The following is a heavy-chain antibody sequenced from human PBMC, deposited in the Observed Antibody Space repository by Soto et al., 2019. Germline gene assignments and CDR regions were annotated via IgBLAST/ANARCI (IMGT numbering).Heavy chain of an antibody. Sequence: SETLSLTCTVSGGSISSYYWSWIRQPPGKGLEWIGYIYYSGSTNYNPSLKSRVTISVDTSKNQFSLKLSSVTAADTAVYYCARDLEEYGMDVWGQGTTVTVSS. J-gene: IGHJ6*02. CDR2: IYYSGST. V-gene: IGHV4-59*01. CDR3: ARDLEEYGMDV. CDR1: GGSISSYY.